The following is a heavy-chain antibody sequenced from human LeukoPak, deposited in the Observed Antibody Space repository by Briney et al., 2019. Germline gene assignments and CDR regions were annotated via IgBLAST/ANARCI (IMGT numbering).Heavy chain of an antibody. V-gene: IGHV3-30*18. CDR1: GFTFSSYG. D-gene: IGHD2-8*01. CDR3: AKDGLMRFFDY. J-gene: IGHJ4*02. CDR2: ISDDGSNE. Sequence: GGSLRLSCAASGFTFSSYGMHWVRQTPGKGLEGVAVISDDGSNEYYADSVKGRFTISRDKSKNTLSLQMNSLRADDTAVYHCAKDGLMRFFDYWGQGTLVTVSS.